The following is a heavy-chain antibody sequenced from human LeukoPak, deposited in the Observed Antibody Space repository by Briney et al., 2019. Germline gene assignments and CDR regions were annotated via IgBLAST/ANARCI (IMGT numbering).Heavy chain of an antibody. CDR1: GGTFSSYA. Sequence: ASVKVSCKASGGTFSSYAISWVRQAPGQGLEWMGRIIPIFGIANYAQKFQGRVMITADKSTSTAYMELSSLRSEDTAVYYYARVERGATDYWGQGTLVTVSS. J-gene: IGHJ4*02. CDR2: IIPIFGIA. CDR3: ARVERGATDY. D-gene: IGHD3-16*01. V-gene: IGHV1-69*04.